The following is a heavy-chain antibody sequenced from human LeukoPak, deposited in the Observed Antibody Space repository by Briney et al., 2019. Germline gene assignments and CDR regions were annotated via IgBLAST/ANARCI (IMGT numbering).Heavy chain of an antibody. J-gene: IGHJ3*02. D-gene: IGHD3-3*01. CDR1: GFTFDDYA. V-gene: IGHV3-9*01. CDR3: AKDTEYDFWSGRKNVFDI. CDR2: ISWNSGSI. Sequence: PGGSLRLSCAASGFTFDDYAMHWVRQAPGKGLEWVSVISWNSGSIGYADSVKGRFTISRDNAKNSLYLQMNSLRAEDTALYYCAKDTEYDFWSGRKNVFDIWGQGTMVTVSS.